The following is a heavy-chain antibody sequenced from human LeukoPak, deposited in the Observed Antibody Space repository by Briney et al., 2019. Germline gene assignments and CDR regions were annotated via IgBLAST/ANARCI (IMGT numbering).Heavy chain of an antibody. V-gene: IGHV4-39*07. D-gene: IGHD3-10*01. Sequence: SETLSLTCTVSGGPITKSSYYWGWIRQPPGKGLEWIGSIYYSGSTYYNPSLKSRVTISVDTSKNQFSLKLSSVTAADTAVYYCARGTSGGEIGYYYYYMDVWGKGTTVTVSS. CDR1: GGPITKSSYY. CDR2: IYYSGST. CDR3: ARGTSGGEIGYYYYYMDV. J-gene: IGHJ6*03.